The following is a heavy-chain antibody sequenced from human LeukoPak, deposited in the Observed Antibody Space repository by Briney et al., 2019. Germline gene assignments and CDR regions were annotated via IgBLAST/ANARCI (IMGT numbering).Heavy chain of an antibody. Sequence: PSETLSLTCTVSGGSISSSSYYWGWIRQPPGKGLEWIGSIYYSGSTYYNPSLKSRVTISVDTSKNQFSLKLSSVTAADTAVYYCARARSGSNGYFDYWGQGTLVTVSS. J-gene: IGHJ4*02. V-gene: IGHV4-39*07. CDR3: ARARSGSNGYFDY. CDR2: IYYSGST. CDR1: GGSISSSSYY. D-gene: IGHD3-22*01.